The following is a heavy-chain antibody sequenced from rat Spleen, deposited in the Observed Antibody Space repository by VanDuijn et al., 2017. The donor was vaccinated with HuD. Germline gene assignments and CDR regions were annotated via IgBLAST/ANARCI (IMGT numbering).Heavy chain of an antibody. V-gene: IGHV3-1*01. CDR3: ARSGYGSHNWFAY. J-gene: IGHJ3*01. D-gene: IGHD1-3*01. CDR1: GYSITSNY. CDR2: ISYSGNT. Sequence: EVQLQESGPGLVKPSQSLSLTCSVTGYSITSNYWGWIRKFPGNKMEWIGHISYSGNTSYNPSLKSRISITRDTSKNQFFLQLNSVTTEDTATYYCARSGYGSHNWFAYWGQGTLVTVSS.